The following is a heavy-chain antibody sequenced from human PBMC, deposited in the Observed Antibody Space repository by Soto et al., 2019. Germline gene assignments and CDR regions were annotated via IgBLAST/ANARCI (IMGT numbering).Heavy chain of an antibody. CDR3: PRGGGYQRY. CDR1: GFTFSSYS. J-gene: IGHJ4*02. D-gene: IGHD2-2*01. V-gene: IGHV3-48*02. CDR2: ISSSSSTI. Sequence: EVQLVESGEGLVQPGGSLRLSCAASGFTFSSYSMNWVRQAPGKGLEWVSYISSSSSTIYYADTVKGRFTISKDTANNSLYLQMNSLRDEETAVYYVPRGGGYQRYWGQGTLVTVPP.